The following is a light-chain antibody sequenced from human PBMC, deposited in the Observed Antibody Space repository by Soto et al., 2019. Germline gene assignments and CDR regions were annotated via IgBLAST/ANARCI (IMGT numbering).Light chain of an antibody. CDR2: WAS. CDR3: QQCGSPPFT. CDR1: QSVLYSSNNKNY. J-gene: IGKJ3*01. Sequence: DIVMTQSPDSLAVSLGERATINCKSSQSVLYSSNNKNYLAWYQQKPGQPPKLLIYWASTRESGVPDRFSGSGSGTDFTLTISSLQAEDVAVYYCQQCGSPPFTFGPGTKVDIK. V-gene: IGKV4-1*01.